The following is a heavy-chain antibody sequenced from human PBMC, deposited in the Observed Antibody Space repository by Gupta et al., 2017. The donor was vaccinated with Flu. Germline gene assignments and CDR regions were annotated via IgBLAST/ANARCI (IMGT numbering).Heavy chain of an antibody. Sequence: QVQLVQSGAEVKKPGSSVKVSCKASGGTFSSYTISWVRKAPGQGLEWMGRLIPILGIANYAQKFQGRVTITADKSTSTAYMELSSLRSEDTAVYYCARGDGITIFGVVKNHRGFDYWGQGTLVTVSS. D-gene: IGHD3-3*01. J-gene: IGHJ4*02. V-gene: IGHV1-69*02. CDR1: GGTFSSYT. CDR3: ARGDGITIFGVVKNHRGFDY. CDR2: LIPILGIA.